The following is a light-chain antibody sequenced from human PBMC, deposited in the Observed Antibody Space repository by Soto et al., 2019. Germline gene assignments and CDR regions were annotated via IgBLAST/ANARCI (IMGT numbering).Light chain of an antibody. J-gene: IGKJ2*01. CDR3: QQTDSFPYT. Sequence: DIQMTQSPSSVSVSVGDRVTLTCRASQDIGTWLAWYQQRPGKAPKLLVYTASSLESGVPSRFSGSGSGADFTLTISGLQAEDFATYFCQQTDSFPYTFGQGTKLDI. CDR1: QDIGTW. CDR2: TAS. V-gene: IGKV1-12*01.